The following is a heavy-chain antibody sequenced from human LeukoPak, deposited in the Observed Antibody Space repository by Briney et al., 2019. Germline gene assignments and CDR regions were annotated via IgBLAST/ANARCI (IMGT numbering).Heavy chain of an antibody. D-gene: IGHD2-2*01. J-gene: IGHJ4*02. V-gene: IGHV3-74*01. CDR1: GFTFSSYW. CDR3: ARPGYCNSITCYYYFDS. CDR2: ILRDGSST. Sequence: SGGSLRLSCAASGFTFSSYWMHWVRQAPGKGLVWVSRILRDGSSTDYADSVKGRFTISRDNAKNTLFLQMNSLRAEDTAMYYCARPGYCNSITCYYYFDSWGQGTLVTVSS.